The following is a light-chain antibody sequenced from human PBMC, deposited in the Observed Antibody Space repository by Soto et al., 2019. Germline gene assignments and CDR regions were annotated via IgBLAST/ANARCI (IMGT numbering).Light chain of an antibody. V-gene: IGKV1-39*01. CDR1: ESIRNE. CDR2: DTF. Sequence: DILMTQSPSSLSASLGDRVTITCRPSESIRNELNWFQQRPGKAPRLLIYDTFTLQSGVPSRFSGSVSGTEVSLTISSLQAGDSAIYYCQQSFTTPWTFGQGTKVEI. J-gene: IGKJ1*01. CDR3: QQSFTTPWT.